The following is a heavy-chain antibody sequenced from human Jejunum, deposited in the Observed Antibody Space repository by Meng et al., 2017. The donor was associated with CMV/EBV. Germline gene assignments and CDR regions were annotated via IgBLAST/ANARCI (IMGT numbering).Heavy chain of an antibody. CDR1: EYTFIGYY. CDR3: AGSETQLYLDY. CDR2: INPNSGDT. D-gene: IGHD5-24*01. J-gene: IGHJ4*02. V-gene: IGHV1-2*06. Sequence: SCKASEYTFIGYYINWVRQAPGQGLEWMGRINPNSGDTNYAQNFQGRVTMTRDTSISTAYMELSSLKSDDTAFYFCAGSETQLYLDYWGQGTLVTVSS.